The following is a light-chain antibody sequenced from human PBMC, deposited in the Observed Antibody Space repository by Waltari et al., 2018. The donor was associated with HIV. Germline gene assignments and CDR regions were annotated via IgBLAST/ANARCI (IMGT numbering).Light chain of an antibody. CDR2: WAS. CDR3: QQYYSFPLT. Sequence: DIAMTQSPASLAVSLGEQVTINCKSSQTVLHSSSNKNHLAWYQQKAGQRPKLLIYWASTRESGVPDRFIGSGSGTYFSLTIGSLQVEDVAVYYCQQYYSFPLTFGGGTAVEIK. J-gene: IGKJ4*01. V-gene: IGKV4-1*01. CDR1: QTVLHSSSNKNH.